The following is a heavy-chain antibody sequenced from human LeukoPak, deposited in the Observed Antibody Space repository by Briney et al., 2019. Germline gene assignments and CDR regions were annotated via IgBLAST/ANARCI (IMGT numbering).Heavy chain of an antibody. CDR2: ISPSGGST. CDR1: GYTFTSNY. J-gene: IGHJ6*03. CDR3: ARGGQLWSSGYYYYMDV. V-gene: IGHV1-46*01. Sequence: ASVKVSCKAFGYTFTSNYMHWVRQAPGQGPEWMGVISPSGGSTTYAQKFQGRVTLTRDMSTSTDYLELSSLRSDDTAVYYCARGGQLWSSGYYYYMDVWGKGTTVTISS. D-gene: IGHD5-18*01.